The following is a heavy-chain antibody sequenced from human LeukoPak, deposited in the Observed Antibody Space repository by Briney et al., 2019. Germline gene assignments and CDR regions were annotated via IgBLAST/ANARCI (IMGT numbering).Heavy chain of an antibody. V-gene: IGHV3-11*03. D-gene: IGHD3-10*01. CDR1: GFTFSDYY. J-gene: IGHJ5*02. CDR3: ARFRDKREYWFDP. Sequence: KTGGSLRLSCAASGFTFSDYYMSWIRQAPGKGLEWVSYISSSSSYTNYADSVKGRFTISRDNAKNSLYLQMNSLRAEDTAVYYCARFRDKREYWFDPWGQGTLVTVSS. CDR2: ISSSSSYT.